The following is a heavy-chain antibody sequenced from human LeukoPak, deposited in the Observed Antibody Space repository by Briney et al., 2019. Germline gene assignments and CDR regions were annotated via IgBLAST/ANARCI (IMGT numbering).Heavy chain of an antibody. CDR2: IWYDGSNK. V-gene: IGHV3-33*01. Sequence: PGGSLRLSCAASGFTFSSYGMHWVRQAPGKGLEWVAVIWYDGSNKYYADSVKGRFTISRDNSKNTLYLQMNSLRAEDTAVYHCASASYCKGGSCYSVHWGQGTLVTVSS. D-gene: IGHD2-15*01. CDR3: ASASYCKGGSCYSVH. CDR1: GFTFSSYG. J-gene: IGHJ4*02.